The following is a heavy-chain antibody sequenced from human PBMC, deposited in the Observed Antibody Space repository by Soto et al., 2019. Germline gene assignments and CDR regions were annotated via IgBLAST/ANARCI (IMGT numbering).Heavy chain of an antibody. V-gene: IGHV5-51*01. Sequence: ESLKISCKASGYSFTSYWIGWVRQMPGKGLEWMGIIYPGDSEIRYSPSFQGQVTMSADKSTSTAYLQWNSLKASDTAMYYCAQLPSRADGIGVSGQGTTVTVSS. CDR1: GYSFTSYW. J-gene: IGHJ6*02. CDR2: IYPGDSEI. D-gene: IGHD2-2*01. CDR3: AQLPSRADGIGV.